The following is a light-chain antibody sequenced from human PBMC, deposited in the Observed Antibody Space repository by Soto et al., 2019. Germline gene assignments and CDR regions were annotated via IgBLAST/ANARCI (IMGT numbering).Light chain of an antibody. V-gene: IGKV3-15*01. J-gene: IGKJ1*01. CDR1: QSVSSN. Sequence: EIVMTQSPATLSVSPGERATLSCRASQSVSSNLAWYQQKPGQPPRLLIYGASTRATGIPARFSGSGSGTEFTLTISSLQSEDFAVYYCQQYNNWPPGRTFGQGTKVDIK. CDR3: QQYNNWPPGRT. CDR2: GAS.